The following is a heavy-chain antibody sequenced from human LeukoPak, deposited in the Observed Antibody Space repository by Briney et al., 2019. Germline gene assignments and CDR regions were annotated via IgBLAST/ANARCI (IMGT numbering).Heavy chain of an antibody. CDR1: GFTFGIYW. CDR3: AKGRGSPATAWYFDI. J-gene: IGHJ2*01. D-gene: IGHD1-26*01. Sequence: PGGSLRLSCAASGFTFGIYWMSWVRQAPGKGLEWVANIKQDGSEKFYVDSVKGRFTLSRDNAKNSLFLQMNSLRAEDTAVYYCAKGRGSPATAWYFDIWGRGTLVTVSS. CDR2: IKQDGSEK. V-gene: IGHV3-7*02.